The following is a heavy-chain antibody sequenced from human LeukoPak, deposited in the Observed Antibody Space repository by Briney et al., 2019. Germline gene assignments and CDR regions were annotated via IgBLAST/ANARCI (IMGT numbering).Heavy chain of an antibody. Sequence: ASVTVSCKASGYTFTSYDINWVRQATGPGLEWMGWMNPNSGNTGYAQKFQGRVTITRNTSISTAYMELSRLRSEDTAVYYCARAPRITMVRGVIYWVDPWGQGTLVTVSS. D-gene: IGHD3-10*01. J-gene: IGHJ5*02. CDR2: MNPNSGNT. CDR3: ARAPRITMVRGVIYWVDP. CDR1: GYTFTSYD. V-gene: IGHV1-8*03.